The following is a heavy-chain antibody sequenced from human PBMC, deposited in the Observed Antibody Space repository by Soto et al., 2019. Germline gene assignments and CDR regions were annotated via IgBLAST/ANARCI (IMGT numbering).Heavy chain of an antibody. CDR1: GDSVSKYY. CDR2: IHSTRSP. Sequence: SETLSLTCTVSGDSVSKYYWNWIRQPAGKGLEWIGRIHSTRSPNYNPSLKSRVTMSVDTSKNQFSLKLNLTSVTAADTAVYYCARSPAYGDYANLDTWGQGTLVTVSS. D-gene: IGHD4-17*01. V-gene: IGHV4-4*07. J-gene: IGHJ5*02. CDR3: ARSPAYGDYANLDT.